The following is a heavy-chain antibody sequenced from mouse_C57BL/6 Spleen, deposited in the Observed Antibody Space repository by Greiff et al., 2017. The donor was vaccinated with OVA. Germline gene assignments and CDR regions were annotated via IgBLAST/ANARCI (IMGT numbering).Heavy chain of an antibody. Sequence: EVQLQQSGPELVKPGASVKIPCKASGYTFTDYNMDWVKQSHGKSLEWIGDINPNNGGTIYNQKFKGKATLTVDKSSSTAYMELRSLTSEDTAVYYCARSVDSSGSLGFAYWGQGTLVTVSA. V-gene: IGHV1-18*01. CDR2: INPNNGGT. CDR3: ARSVDSSGSLGFAY. D-gene: IGHD3-2*02. J-gene: IGHJ3*01. CDR1: GYTFTDYN.